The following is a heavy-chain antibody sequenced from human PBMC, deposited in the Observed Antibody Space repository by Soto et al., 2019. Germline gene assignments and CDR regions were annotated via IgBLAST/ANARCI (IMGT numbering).Heavy chain of an antibody. Sequence: EVQLVESGGGLVQPGGSLRLSCAASGFTFSNYWMAWVRQAPGKGLEWVANIDQDGGEKYYVDSVKGRFTISRDNAKNSLYLHMNSLRAEDTAVYYCVRGGNWFDPWGQGTLVTVSS. CDR3: VRGGNWFDP. D-gene: IGHD3-10*01. CDR2: IDQDGGEK. J-gene: IGHJ5*02. V-gene: IGHV3-7*05. CDR1: GFTFSNYW.